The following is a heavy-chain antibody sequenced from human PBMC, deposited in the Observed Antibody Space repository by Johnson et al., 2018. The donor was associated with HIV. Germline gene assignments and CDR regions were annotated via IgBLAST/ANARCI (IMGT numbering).Heavy chain of an antibody. CDR1: GFTFSSYA. D-gene: IGHD6-19*01. CDR2: ISYDGSNK. J-gene: IGHJ3*02. Sequence: QVQLVESGGGVVQPGRSLRLSCAASGFTFSSYAMHWVRQAPGKGLEWVAVISYDGSNKYYADSVKGRFTISRDNSKNTLHLQMNSLRPEDTAVYYCARERVAVTCPTRAFDIWGQGTMVIVSS. V-gene: IGHV3-30-3*01. CDR3: ARERVAVTCPTRAFDI.